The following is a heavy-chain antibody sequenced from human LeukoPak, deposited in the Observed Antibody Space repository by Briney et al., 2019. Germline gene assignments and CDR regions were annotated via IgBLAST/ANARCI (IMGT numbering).Heavy chain of an antibody. CDR3: ARGYCSSTSCYPQDY. J-gene: IGHJ4*02. CDR2: MNPNSGNT. V-gene: IGHV1-8*03. Sequence: ASVKVSCKASGYTFTSYDINLVRQATGQGLEWMGWMNPNSGNTGYAQKFQGRVTITRNTSISTAYMELSSLRSEDTAVYYCARGYCSSTSCYPQDYWGQGTLVTVSS. CDR1: GYTFTSYD. D-gene: IGHD2-2*01.